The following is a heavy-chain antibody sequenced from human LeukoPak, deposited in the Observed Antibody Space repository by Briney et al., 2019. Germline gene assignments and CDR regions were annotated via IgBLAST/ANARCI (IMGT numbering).Heavy chain of an antibody. CDR3: ARRRYYDGSGYLE. V-gene: IGHV4-39*01. J-gene: IGHJ1*01. CDR2: IYYSGRT. Sequence: SETLSLTCSVSGDSFSRSDSYWDWIRQPPGKGLEWIGTIYYSGRTYYSPSLKSRVTMSVDPSNNQFSLNLRSVTAADTALYYCARRRYYDGSGYLEWGQGTLLSVSS. D-gene: IGHD3-22*01. CDR1: GDSFSRSDSY.